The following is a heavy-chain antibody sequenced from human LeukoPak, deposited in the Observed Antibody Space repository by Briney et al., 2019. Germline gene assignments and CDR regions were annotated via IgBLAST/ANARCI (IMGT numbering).Heavy chain of an antibody. CDR3: AREYCSGGSCWKCFDY. CDR1: GGSFVGYY. CDR2: INHSGST. D-gene: IGHD2-15*01. V-gene: IGHV4-34*01. Sequence: PSETLSLTCAVSGGSFVGYYWSWIRQPPGKGLEWIGEINHSGSTNYNPSLKSRVTISVDTSKNQFSLKLSSVTAADTAVYYCAREYCSGGSCWKCFDYWGQGTLVTVSS. J-gene: IGHJ4*02.